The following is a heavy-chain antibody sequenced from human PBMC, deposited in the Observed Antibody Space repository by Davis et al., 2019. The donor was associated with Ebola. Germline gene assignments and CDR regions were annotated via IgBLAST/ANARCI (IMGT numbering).Heavy chain of an antibody. Sequence: PGGSLRLSCAASGFTFSSYAMSWVRQAPGKGLEWVSAISGSGGSTYYADSVKGRFTISRDNSKNTLYLQMNSLRAEDTAVYYCAKDQGNDFWSGSPGYGMDVWGQGTTVTVSS. CDR2: ISGSGGST. J-gene: IGHJ6*02. CDR3: AKDQGNDFWSGSPGYGMDV. V-gene: IGHV3-23*01. CDR1: GFTFSSYA. D-gene: IGHD3-3*01.